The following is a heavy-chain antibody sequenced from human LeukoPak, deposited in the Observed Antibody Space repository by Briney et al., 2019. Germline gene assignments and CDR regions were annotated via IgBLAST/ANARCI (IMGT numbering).Heavy chain of an antibody. CDR3: ARSTSIAVAGRAFDI. CDR2: IKQDGSEK. J-gene: IGHJ3*02. V-gene: IGHV3-7*01. Sequence: GGSLRLSCAASGFTFSGYWMSWVRQARGKGLEWVANIKQDGSEKYYVDSVKGRFTISRDNAKNSLYLQMNSLRAEDTAVYYCARSTSIAVAGRAFDIWGQGTMVTVSS. CDR1: GFTFSGYW. D-gene: IGHD6-19*01.